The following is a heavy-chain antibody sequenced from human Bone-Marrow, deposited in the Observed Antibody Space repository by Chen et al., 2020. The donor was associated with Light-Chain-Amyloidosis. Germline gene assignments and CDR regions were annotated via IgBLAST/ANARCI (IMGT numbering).Heavy chain of an antibody. J-gene: IGHJ4*02. D-gene: IGHD3-9*01. CDR3: ARTTLRYLDY. CDR2: TNSAGTST. CDR1: GFSFSTYW. Sequence: EVLLVESGGEVVQPGGSLRLYCPASGFSFSTYWMHWVRQSPGKGLVSVSRTNSAGTSTTYADSVKGRFTVSRDNTKNTMYLEMNSLRVEDMAVYYCARTTLRYLDYWGQGTLVTVSS. V-gene: IGHV3-74*01.